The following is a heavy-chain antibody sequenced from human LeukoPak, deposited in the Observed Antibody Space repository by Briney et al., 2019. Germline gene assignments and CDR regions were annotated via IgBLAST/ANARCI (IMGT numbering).Heavy chain of an antibody. CDR2: ISYDGSNK. CDR1: GFTFSSYG. Sequence: PGGSLRLSCAASGFTFSSYGMHWVRQAPGKGLEWVAVISYDGSNKYYADSVKGRFTISRDNSKNTLYLQMNSLRAEDTAVYYCARAGFSYGYWENFFDYWGQGTLVAVSS. J-gene: IGHJ4*02. V-gene: IGHV3-30*03. D-gene: IGHD5-18*01. CDR3: ARAGFSYGYWENFFDY.